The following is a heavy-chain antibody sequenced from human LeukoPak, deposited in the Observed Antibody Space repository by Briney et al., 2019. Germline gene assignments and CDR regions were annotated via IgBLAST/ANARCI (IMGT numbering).Heavy chain of an antibody. Sequence: PSETLSLTCTVSGGSISNYYWNWIRQPPGKGLEWIGYIYYSGTTNYNPSLKSRVSMSVDTSKNQFSLKLSSVTAADTAVYYCARQGWVDYWGQGTLVTVSS. CDR2: IYYSGTT. D-gene: IGHD6-19*01. CDR1: GGSISNYY. V-gene: IGHV4-59*01. CDR3: ARQGWVDY. J-gene: IGHJ4*02.